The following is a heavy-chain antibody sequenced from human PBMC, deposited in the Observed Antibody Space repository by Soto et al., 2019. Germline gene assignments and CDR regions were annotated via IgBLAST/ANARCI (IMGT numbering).Heavy chain of an antibody. Sequence: SCAASGFTFSSYSMYWVRQAPGKGLEWVSSISSSSSYTYYADSVEGRFTISRDNAKNSLYLQMNSLRAEDTAVYYCARAPVRQWLVTDYYYYGMDVWGQGTTVTVS. CDR3: ARAPVRQWLVTDYYYYGMDV. CDR1: GFTFSSYS. D-gene: IGHD6-19*01. CDR2: ISSSSSYT. J-gene: IGHJ6*02. V-gene: IGHV3-21*01.